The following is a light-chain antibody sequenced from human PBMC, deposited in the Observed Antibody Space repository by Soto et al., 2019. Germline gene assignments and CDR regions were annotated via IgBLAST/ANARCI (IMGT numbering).Light chain of an antibody. Sequence: IVLTQSPATLSLSPGNRATLSCRASQSARISLGWYQQKPGQAPRLLIYDVSTRATGVPARFSGSGSGTEFTLTISSPQSEDFAVYYCQQYNNWPPTFGQGTRLEIK. CDR2: DVS. J-gene: IGKJ5*01. V-gene: IGKV3-15*01. CDR3: QQYNNWPPT. CDR1: QSARIS.